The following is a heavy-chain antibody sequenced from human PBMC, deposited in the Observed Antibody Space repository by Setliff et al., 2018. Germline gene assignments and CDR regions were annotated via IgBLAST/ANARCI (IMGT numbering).Heavy chain of an antibody. CDR3: ARGLIAYASWYPNKHTYYYYMDV. J-gene: IGHJ6*03. CDR2: MSA. Sequence: ASVKVSCKASGYTFTNYGINWVRQAPGRGLEWIGWMSAYAQKFQGRVTMTTDTPTSTAYMELRSLASDDTAVYYCARGLIAYASWYPNKHTYYYYMDVWGKGTTVTVSS. CDR1: GYTFTNYG. V-gene: IGHV1-18*01. D-gene: IGHD6-13*01.